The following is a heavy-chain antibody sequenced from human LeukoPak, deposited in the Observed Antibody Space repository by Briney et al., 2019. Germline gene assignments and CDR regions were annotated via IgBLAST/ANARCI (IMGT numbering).Heavy chain of an antibody. D-gene: IGHD2-2*01. Sequence: GESLKISCKGSGYSFTSYWIGWVRQMPGKGLEWMGIIYPGDSDTRYSPSFQGQVTISADKSISTAYLQWSSLKASDTAMYYCARLSIPYCSSTSCLRPHFDSWGQGTLVTVSS. J-gene: IGHJ4*02. CDR3: ARLSIPYCSSTSCLRPHFDS. V-gene: IGHV5-51*01. CDR2: IYPGDSDT. CDR1: GYSFTSYW.